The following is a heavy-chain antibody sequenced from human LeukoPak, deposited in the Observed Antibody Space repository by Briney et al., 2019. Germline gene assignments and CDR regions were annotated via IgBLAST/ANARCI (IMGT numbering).Heavy chain of an antibody. CDR3: ARQGATVTTNWFDP. V-gene: IGHV4-61*02. CDR1: GGSISSGSYY. D-gene: IGHD4-17*01. CDR2: IYTSGST. J-gene: IGHJ5*02. Sequence: PSETLSLTCTVSGGSISSGSYYWSWIRQPAGKGLEWIGRIYTSGSTNYNPSLKSRVTISVDTSKNQFSLKLSSVTAADTAVYYCARQGATVTTNWFDPWGQGTLVTVSS.